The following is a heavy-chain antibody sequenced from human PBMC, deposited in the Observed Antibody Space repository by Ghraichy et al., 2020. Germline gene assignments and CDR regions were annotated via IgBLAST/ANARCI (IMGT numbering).Heavy chain of an antibody. Sequence: LSLTCAASGFTFSDYYMSWIRQDQGKGLEWVSYISSSGSNIYYADSVKGRFTISRDNAKNSLYLQMNSLRAEDTAVYYCARDFGPGTAAAGYYYYGMDVWGQGTTVTVSS. CDR2: ISSSGSNI. D-gene: IGHD6-13*01. V-gene: IGHV3-11*01. CDR3: ARDFGPGTAAAGYYYYGMDV. J-gene: IGHJ6*02. CDR1: GFTFSDYY.